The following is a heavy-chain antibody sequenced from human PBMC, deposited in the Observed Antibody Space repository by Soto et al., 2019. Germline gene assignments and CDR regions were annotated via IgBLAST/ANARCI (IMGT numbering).Heavy chain of an antibody. V-gene: IGHV3-74*01. Sequence: EVQLVESGGGLVQPGGSLRPSCAASGFTFSSYWMHWVRQAPGKGRVWVSSISTDASSTSYADPVKGRFTISRDNAKNTLYLQMNSVRAEDTAVYYCARLPNKSPQNWGQGTLVIVSP. J-gene: IGHJ1*01. CDR3: ARLPNKSPQN. CDR2: ISTDASST. CDR1: GFTFSSYW.